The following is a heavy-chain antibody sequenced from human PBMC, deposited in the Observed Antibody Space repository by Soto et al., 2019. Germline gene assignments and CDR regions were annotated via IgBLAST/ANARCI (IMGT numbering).Heavy chain of an antibody. CDR1: GDSISSYY. V-gene: IGHV4-59*01. J-gene: IGHJ4*02. D-gene: IGHD4-17*01. CDR3: ARGRLRSAPDY. CDR2: VHYSGSS. Sequence: SETLSLTCSVSGDSISSYYWTWIRQPPGKGLEWIGYVHYSGSSNYNPSLKTRVTTSVDTSKNHSSLKLSSVTAADTAVYYCARGRLRSAPDYWGQGALVTVSS.